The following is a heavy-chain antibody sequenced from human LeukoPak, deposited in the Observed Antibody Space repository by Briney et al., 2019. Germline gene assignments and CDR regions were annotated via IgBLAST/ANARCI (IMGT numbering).Heavy chain of an antibody. CDR3: ARDRGSPDAFDI. V-gene: IGHV3-23*01. CDR2: ISGSGGTA. D-gene: IGHD6-19*01. CDR1: GFTFSIYA. Sequence: GGSLRLSCAASGFTFSIYAMSWVRQAPGKGLEWVSAISGSGGTAYYADSVKGRFTISRDNSENTLYLQMNSLRAEDTAVYYCARDRGSPDAFDIWGQGTTVTVSS. J-gene: IGHJ3*02.